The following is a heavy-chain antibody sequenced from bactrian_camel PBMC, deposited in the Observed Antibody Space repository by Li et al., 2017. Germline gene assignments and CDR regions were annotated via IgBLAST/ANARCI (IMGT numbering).Heavy chain of an antibody. CDR3: AACGGVGPNPVSVNY. CDR1: GYTVTAYC. J-gene: IGHJ4*01. D-gene: IGHD1*01. Sequence: HVQLVESGGGSVQAGGSLTLSCLASGYTVTAYCMGWFRQAPGKEREGVATIVGTKITSYADSMKGRFAIAQEVTKRTLYLQMNNLKTDDTAVYYCAACGGVGPNPVSVNYWGQGTQVTVS. V-gene: IGHV3S1*01. CDR2: TIVGTKIT.